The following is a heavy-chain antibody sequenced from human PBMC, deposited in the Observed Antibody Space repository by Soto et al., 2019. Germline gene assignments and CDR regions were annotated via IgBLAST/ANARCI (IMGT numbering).Heavy chain of an antibody. J-gene: IGHJ5*02. CDR1: GFTFSTYA. CDR2: LSGRGDRI. CDR3: AKDPSNLVVVTGWFDP. D-gene: IGHD2-21*02. V-gene: IGHV3-23*01. Sequence: EVQLLESGGGLVQPGGSLRLSCAASGFTFSTYAMSWVRQAPGKGLEWLSALSGRGDRIYYADSVKGRFTISRDNSKNTLYLQMNSLRAEDTAVYYCAKDPSNLVVVTGWFDPWGQGTLVTVSS.